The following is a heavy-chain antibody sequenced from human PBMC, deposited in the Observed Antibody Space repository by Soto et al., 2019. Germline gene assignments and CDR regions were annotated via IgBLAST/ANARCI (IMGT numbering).Heavy chain of an antibody. CDR1: GFTFSSYG. CDR2: ISYEGSNK. J-gene: IGHJ4*02. Sequence: GGSLRLSCAASGFTFSSYGMHWVRQAPGKGLEWVAVISYEGSNKYYSDSVKGRFTISRDNSKNTLYLQMNSLRAEDTAVYYCAKGYSSGWYGDDYWGQGTLVTVSS. D-gene: IGHD6-19*01. CDR3: AKGYSSGWYGDDY. V-gene: IGHV3-30*18.